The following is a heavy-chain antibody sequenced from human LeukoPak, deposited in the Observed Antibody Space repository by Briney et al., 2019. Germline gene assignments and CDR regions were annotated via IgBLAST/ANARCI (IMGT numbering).Heavy chain of an antibody. D-gene: IGHD2-2*01. V-gene: IGHV3-21*01. J-gene: IGHJ4*02. Sequence: PGGSLRLSCAASGLTFSSYSMNWVRQAPGKGLEWVSSISSRSTQIFQADSVKGRFTISRDNAKNSLYLQMNSLGAEDTAVYFCARARCSSTSCSYYFDYWGQGTLVTVSS. CDR2: ISSRSTQI. CDR1: GLTFSSYS. CDR3: ARARCSSTSCSYYFDY.